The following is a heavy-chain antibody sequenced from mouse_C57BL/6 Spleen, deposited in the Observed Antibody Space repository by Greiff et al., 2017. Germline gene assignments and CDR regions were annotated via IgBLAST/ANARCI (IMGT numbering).Heavy chain of an antibody. CDR2: ISCDGCN. J-gene: IGHJ1*03. CDR1: GYAISSGDY. CDR3: ARGYSSPNWYFDV. V-gene: IGHV3-6*01. D-gene: IGHD2-3*01. Sequence: DVQLLESGPGLVKPSQSLSLTCSVTGYAISSGDYSNWSRQPPGNKLEGMGNISCDGCNNYNATLKNRISITSDTSKNQFVLKLNSVTTEDTATYDCARGYSSPNWYFDVWGTGTTVTVSS.